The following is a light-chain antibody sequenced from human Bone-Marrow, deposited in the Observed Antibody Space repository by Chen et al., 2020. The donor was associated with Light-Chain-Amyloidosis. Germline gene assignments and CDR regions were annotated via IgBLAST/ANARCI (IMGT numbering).Light chain of an antibody. CDR1: SGSIATNY. V-gene: IGLV6-57*01. CDR3: QSYQGSSQGV. Sequence: NFMLTQPHSVSESPGKTVIISCTRSSGSIATNYVQRYQQRPGSSPPTVIYEDDQGPFGVPDRFSGSIDRASNSASLTISGLKTEDEADYYCQSYQGSSQGVFGGGTKLTVL. CDR2: EDD. J-gene: IGLJ3*02.